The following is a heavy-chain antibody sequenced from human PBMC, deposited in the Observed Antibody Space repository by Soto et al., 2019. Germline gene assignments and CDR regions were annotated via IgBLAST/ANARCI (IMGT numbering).Heavy chain of an antibody. CDR2: IYPGDSDT. CDR3: ARGGRNCSSTSCDIGQYYYCMDF. V-gene: IGHV5-51*01. CDR1: GYSFTSYW. D-gene: IGHD2-2*02. Sequence: PGESLKISCKGSGYSFTSYWIGWVRQMPGKGLEWMGIIYPGDSDTRYSPSFQGQVTISADKSISTAYLQWSSLKASDTAMYYCARGGRNCSSTSCDIGQYYYCMDFCGKGTTVTASS. J-gene: IGHJ6*04.